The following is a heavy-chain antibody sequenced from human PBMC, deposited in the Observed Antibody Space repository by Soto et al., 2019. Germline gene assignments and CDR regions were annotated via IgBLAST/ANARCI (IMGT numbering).Heavy chain of an antibody. J-gene: IGHJ4*02. V-gene: IGHV3-64*01. Sequence: EVQLVESGGGLVQPGGSLRLSCAASGFTFSSYDMHWVRQAPGKGLEYISAINSNGGITYYANSVKGRLTISRDNSKNTVHLQMGILRVEYVGVDHCVRDTSFDCWGQGTLVTVSS. CDR2: INSNGGIT. CDR1: GFTFSSYD. CDR3: VRDTSFDC.